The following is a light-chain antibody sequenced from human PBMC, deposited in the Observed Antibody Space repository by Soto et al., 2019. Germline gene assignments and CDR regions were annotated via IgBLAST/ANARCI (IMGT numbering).Light chain of an antibody. CDR2: EVS. CDR1: SSDVGGYNY. V-gene: IGLV2-14*01. J-gene: IGLJ1*01. CDR3: SSYTRSSTLV. Sequence: QSALTQPASVSGSPGQSITISCTGTSSDVGGYNYVSWYQQHPGKAPKLMIYEVSNRPSWVSNRCSGSKSGNTASLTISGLQAEDEADYYCSSYTRSSTLVFGTGTTVTVL.